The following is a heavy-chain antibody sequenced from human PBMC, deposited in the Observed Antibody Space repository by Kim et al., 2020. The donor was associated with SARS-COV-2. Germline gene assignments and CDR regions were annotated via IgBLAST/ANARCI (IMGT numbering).Heavy chain of an antibody. V-gene: IGHV3-33*01. J-gene: IGHJ4*02. Sequence: SYADPWKGPFTISRDNSKTTLYLQMNRLRAEDTAVYYCASSEGIAAGLDYWGQGTLVTVSS. CDR3: ASSEGIAAGLDY. D-gene: IGHD6-13*01.